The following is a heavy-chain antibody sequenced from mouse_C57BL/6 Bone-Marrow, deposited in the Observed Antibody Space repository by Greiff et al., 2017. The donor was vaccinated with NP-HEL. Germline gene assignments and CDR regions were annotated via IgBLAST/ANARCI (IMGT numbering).Heavy chain of an antibody. J-gene: IGHJ4*01. V-gene: IGHV3-6*01. Sequence: EVKLVESGPGLVKPSQSLSLTCSVTGYSITSGYYWNWIRQFPGNKLEWMGYISYDGSNNYNPSLKNRISITRDTSKNQFFLKLNSVTTEDTATYYCAREFGGDYWGQGTSVTVSS. CDR3: AREFGGDY. CDR1: GYSITSGYY. CDR2: ISYDGSN.